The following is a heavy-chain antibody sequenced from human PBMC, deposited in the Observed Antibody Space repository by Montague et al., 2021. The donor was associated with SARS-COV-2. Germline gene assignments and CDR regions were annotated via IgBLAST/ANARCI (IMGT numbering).Heavy chain of an antibody. CDR2: VYHNEGT. CDR3: VRHPDDDGWNGAPDF. D-gene: IGHD3/OR15-3a*01. J-gene: IGHJ4*02. Sequence: SETLSLTCTVSGVSVTDYYWSWIRQPPGKGLEWVGDVYHNEGTNFNPSLKSRVAISVDTSKNQFSLRLTSVTAADTAFYYCVRHPDDDGWNGAPDFWGQGTLVTVSS. CDR1: GVSVTDYY. V-gene: IGHV4-59*08.